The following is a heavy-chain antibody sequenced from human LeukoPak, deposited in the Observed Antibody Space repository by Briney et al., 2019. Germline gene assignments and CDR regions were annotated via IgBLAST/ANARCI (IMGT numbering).Heavy chain of an antibody. V-gene: IGHV1-46*01. CDR2: INSSGGST. J-gene: IGHJ4*02. D-gene: IGHD3-22*01. Sequence: ASVKVSCKASGYTFTSYYMHWVRQAPGQGLEWMGIINSSGGSTSYAQKFQGRVTMTRDTSTSTVYMELSSLRSEDTAVYYCARGPITMIVVVTIFDYWGQGTLVTVSS. CDR3: ARGPITMIVVVTIFDY. CDR1: GYTFTSYY.